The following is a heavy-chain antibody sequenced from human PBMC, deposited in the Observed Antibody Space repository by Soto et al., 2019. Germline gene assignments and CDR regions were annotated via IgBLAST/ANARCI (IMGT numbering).Heavy chain of an antibody. CDR1: GFALSSCY. CDR3: ARDPPTTSDYAMDV. V-gene: IGHV3-53*02. Sequence: EVQLVETGGDLIQSGGSLRLSCAASGFALSSCYMMWVRQAPGKGLECISLTYTGGSTHYADSVEGRFTVSRDDSSNTLYRQMNKVRVEDTAVYYCARDPPTTSDYAMDVWGQGTTVIVSS. J-gene: IGHJ6*02. D-gene: IGHD1-1*01. CDR2: TYTGGST.